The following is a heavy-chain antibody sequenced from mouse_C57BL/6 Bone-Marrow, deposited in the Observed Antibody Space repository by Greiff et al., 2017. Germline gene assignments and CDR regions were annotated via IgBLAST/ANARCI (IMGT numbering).Heavy chain of an antibody. Sequence: VQLQQSGAELVRPGASVKLSCTASGFNIKDYYMHWVKQRPEQGLEWIGRIDPEDGDTEYAPKFQGKATITADTSSNTAYLQRSSLTSEDTAVYYCTTWVDFDYWGQGTTLTVSS. CDR3: TTWVDFDY. CDR2: IDPEDGDT. D-gene: IGHD1-1*01. J-gene: IGHJ2*01. V-gene: IGHV14-1*01. CDR1: GFNIKDYY.